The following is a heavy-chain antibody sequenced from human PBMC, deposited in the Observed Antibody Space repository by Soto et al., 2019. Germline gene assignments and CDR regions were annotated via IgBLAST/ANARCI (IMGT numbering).Heavy chain of an antibody. D-gene: IGHD2-15*01. J-gene: IGHJ3*02. Sequence: PGGSLRLSCAASGFTFSSYSMNWVRQAPGKGLEWVSSISSSSSYIYYADSVKGRFTISRDNAKNSLYLQMNNLRAEDTAVYYCARDPGYCSGGSCYSDAFDIWGQGTMVTVSS. CDR3: ARDPGYCSGGSCYSDAFDI. CDR2: ISSSSSYI. V-gene: IGHV3-21*01. CDR1: GFTFSSYS.